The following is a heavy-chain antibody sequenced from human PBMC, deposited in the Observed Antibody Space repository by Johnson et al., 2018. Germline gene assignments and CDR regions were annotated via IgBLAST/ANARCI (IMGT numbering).Heavy chain of an antibody. Sequence: VQLVETGGGVVQPGRSLRLSCAASGFTFSSYGMHWVRQAPGKGLEWVAVIWYDGSNKYYADSVKGRFTISRDNAKSSLFLQMNSLRAEDAAVYYCARDRAPSTLYYNYGMDVWGQGTTVTVSS. CDR2: IWYDGSNK. D-gene: IGHD5/OR15-5a*01. J-gene: IGHJ6*02. CDR1: GFTFSSYG. V-gene: IGHV3-33*01. CDR3: ARDRAPSTLYYNYGMDV.